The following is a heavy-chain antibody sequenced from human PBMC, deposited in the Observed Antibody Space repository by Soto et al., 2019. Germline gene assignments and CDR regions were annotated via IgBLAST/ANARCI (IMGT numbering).Heavy chain of an antibody. Sequence: EVQLVETGGGLIQPGGSLRLSCAASGFTVSNTYMTWVRQPPGKGLECVSVIYTAGGTNYADSVKGRFIIDRDNSKNTLYLQMNGLRAEDTAVYYCARALPVAKGGFDPWGQGTLVTVSS. CDR2: IYTAGGT. J-gene: IGHJ5*02. CDR3: ARALPVAKGGFDP. D-gene: IGHD2-2*01. V-gene: IGHV3-53*02. CDR1: GFTVSNTY.